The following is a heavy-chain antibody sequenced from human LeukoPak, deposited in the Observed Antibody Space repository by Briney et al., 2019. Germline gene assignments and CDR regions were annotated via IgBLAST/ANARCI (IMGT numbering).Heavy chain of an antibody. CDR1: GGSLSGYY. CDR3: ARDPIAVAGRGY. J-gene: IGHJ4*02. CDR2: IYYSGST. Sequence: SETLSLTCAVYGGSLSGYYWSWIRQPPGKGLEWIGSIYYSGSTYYNPSLKSRVTISVDTSKNQFSLKLSSVTAADTAVYYCARDPIAVAGRGYWGQGTLVTVSS. D-gene: IGHD6-19*01. V-gene: IGHV4-34*01.